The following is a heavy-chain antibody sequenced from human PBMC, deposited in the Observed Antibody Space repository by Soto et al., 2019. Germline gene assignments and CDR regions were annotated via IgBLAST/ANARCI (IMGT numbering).Heavy chain of an antibody. J-gene: IGHJ5*02. V-gene: IGHV1-18*01. CDR3: ARVVPGAEAWFGP. Sequence: QVQLVQPGAEVRKPGASVRVSCKTSGYAFTAYGISWVRQAPGQGLEWMGWISAYNGNTNYAQKMQGRVTLTTDTSTTTAYMELRSLRSDDTAVYYCARVVPGAEAWFGPWGQGTLVTVSS. CDR2: ISAYNGNT. CDR1: GYAFTAYG. D-gene: IGHD2-2*01.